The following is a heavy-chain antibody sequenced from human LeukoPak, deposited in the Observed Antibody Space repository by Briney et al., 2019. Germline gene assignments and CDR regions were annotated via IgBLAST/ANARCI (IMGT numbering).Heavy chain of an antibody. CDR1: GYTFTAYY. CDR3: ARDYYDSSGFGAFDI. CDR2: IDPNSGGT. D-gene: IGHD3-22*01. V-gene: IGHV1-2*02. Sequence: ASVKVSCKASGYTFTAYYMHWVRQAPAQGLEWMGCIDPNSGGTNYAQKFQGRVTMTRDTSISTAYMELSRLRSDDTAVYYCARDYYDSSGFGAFDIWGQGTMVTVSS. J-gene: IGHJ3*02.